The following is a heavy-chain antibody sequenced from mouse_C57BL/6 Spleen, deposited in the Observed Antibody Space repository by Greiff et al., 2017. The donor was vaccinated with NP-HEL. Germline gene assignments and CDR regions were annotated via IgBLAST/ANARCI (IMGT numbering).Heavy chain of an antibody. CDR2: INPNYGTT. V-gene: IGHV1-39*01. Sequence: EVQRVESGPELVKPGASVKISCKASGYSFTDYNMNWVKQSNGKSLEWIGVINPNYGTTSYNQQFKGKATLTVDPSSSTAYMQLNSLTSEDSAVYNSARGEHYYGSSYEGYFDVWGTGTTVTVSS. CDR1: GYSFTDYN. D-gene: IGHD1-1*01. CDR3: ARGEHYYGSSYEGYFDV. J-gene: IGHJ1*03.